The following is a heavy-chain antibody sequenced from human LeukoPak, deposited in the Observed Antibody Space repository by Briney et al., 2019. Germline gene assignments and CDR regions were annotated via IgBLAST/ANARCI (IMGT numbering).Heavy chain of an antibody. J-gene: IGHJ5*02. Sequence: SETLSLTCAVFGDSITNDYCWAWIRQPPGKGLEWIGSVYRSGDTNYNPSLKSRDTMTMDTSKNQFSLKVTSVTAADTAIYYCARHPYGLVREAYFDPWGQGTLVTVSS. CDR1: GDSITNDYC. CDR3: ARHPYGLVREAYFDP. V-gene: IGHV4-38-2*01. CDR2: VYRSGDT. D-gene: IGHD6-19*01.